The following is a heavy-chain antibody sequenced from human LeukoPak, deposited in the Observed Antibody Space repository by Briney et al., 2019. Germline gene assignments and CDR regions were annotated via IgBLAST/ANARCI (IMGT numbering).Heavy chain of an antibody. J-gene: IGHJ4*02. Sequence: KASETLSLTCTVSGGSISSGSYYWSWIRQPAGKGLEWIGRIDTRGSTNYNPYLKSRVTISVDTSKSHFSLRLASVAAADTAVYYCARESLGGSVWSGYYPDYWGQGTLVTVSS. V-gene: IGHV4-61*02. D-gene: IGHD3-3*01. CDR1: GGSISSGSYY. CDR2: IDTRGST. CDR3: ARESLGGSVWSGYYPDY.